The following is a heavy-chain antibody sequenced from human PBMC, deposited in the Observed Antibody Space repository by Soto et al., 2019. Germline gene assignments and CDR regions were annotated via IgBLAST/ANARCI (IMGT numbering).Heavy chain of an antibody. CDR3: ASDWLNYSFDN. Sequence: EVQLVESGGGLVQPGGSLRLSCSASGFIFSDYAMHWVRQAPGKGLEWVANIKQDGSEKYYADSVRDRFTISRDNGKNSLYLQMKSLSAADTAMYYCASDWLNYSFDNWGQGALVTVSS. J-gene: IGHJ4*02. CDR2: IKQDGSEK. D-gene: IGHD5-12*01. CDR1: GFIFSDYA. V-gene: IGHV3-7*05.